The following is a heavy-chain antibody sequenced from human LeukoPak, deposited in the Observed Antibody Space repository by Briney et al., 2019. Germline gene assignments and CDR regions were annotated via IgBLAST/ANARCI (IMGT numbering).Heavy chain of an antibody. CDR3: ARDSELYSDVWSGYGAFDS. D-gene: IGHD3-3*01. V-gene: IGHV3-23*03. CDR1: GFTFTSYS. J-gene: IGHJ4*02. CDR2: VFFDVNES. Sequence: GGSLRLSCAASGFTFTSYSMSWVRQAPGKGLEWVAVVFFDVNESYYADSVKGRFTISRDNSKTTVYLEMNNLRAEDTAIYYCARDSELYSDVWSGYGAFDSWGQGTQVTVSS.